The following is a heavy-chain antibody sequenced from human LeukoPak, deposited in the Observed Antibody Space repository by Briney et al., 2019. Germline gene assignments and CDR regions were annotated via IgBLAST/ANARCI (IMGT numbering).Heavy chain of an antibody. CDR1: GGSISSYY. CDR3: ARGWFGEFGPGAFDI. Sequence: PSETLSLTCTVSGGSISSYYWSWIRQSPGKGLEWIGYIYYSGSTNYNSSLKSRVTISVDTSKNQFSLKLSSVTAADTAVYYCARGWFGEFGPGAFDIWGQGTLVTVSS. D-gene: IGHD3-10*01. V-gene: IGHV4-59*01. CDR2: IYYSGST. J-gene: IGHJ3*02.